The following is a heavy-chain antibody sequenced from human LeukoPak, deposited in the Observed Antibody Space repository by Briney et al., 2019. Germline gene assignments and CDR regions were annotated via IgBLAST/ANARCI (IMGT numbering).Heavy chain of an antibody. Sequence: GGSLRLSCAASGFTFSSYGMHWVRQAPGKGLEWVAVISYDGSNKYYADSVKGRFTISRDNSKNTLYLQMNSLRAEDTAVYYCAKDIHFYGDYVFDYWGQGTLVTVSS. CDR2: ISYDGSNK. J-gene: IGHJ4*02. V-gene: IGHV3-30*18. D-gene: IGHD4-17*01. CDR1: GFTFSSYG. CDR3: AKDIHFYGDYVFDY.